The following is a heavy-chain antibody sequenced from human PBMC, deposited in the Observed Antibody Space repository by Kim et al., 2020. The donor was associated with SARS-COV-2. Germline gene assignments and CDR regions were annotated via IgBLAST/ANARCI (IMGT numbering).Heavy chain of an antibody. CDR2: ISSSNSYI. V-gene: IGHV3-21*01. CDR1: GFTFSSYN. Sequence: GGSLRLSCAASGFTFSSYNMNWVRQAPGKGLEWVSSISSSNSYIYYADSVKGRFTISRDNAKNSLFLQMNSLRAEDTALYYCASRGYSYGYDYWGQGTLVTVST. CDR3: ASRGYSYGYDY. D-gene: IGHD5-18*01. J-gene: IGHJ4*02.